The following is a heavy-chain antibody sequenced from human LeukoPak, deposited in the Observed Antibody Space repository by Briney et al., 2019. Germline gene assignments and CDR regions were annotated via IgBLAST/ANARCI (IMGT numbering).Heavy chain of an antibody. V-gene: IGHV1-2*02. Sequence: GASVKVSCKASGYTFIGYYMHWVRQAPGQGLEWMGWINPNSGGTNYAQKFQGRVTMTRDTSISTAYMELSRLRSDDTAVYYCARDPFHYYDSSGYSDWGQGTLVTVSS. CDR2: INPNSGGT. CDR1: GYTFIGYY. J-gene: IGHJ4*02. D-gene: IGHD3-22*01. CDR3: ARDPFHYYDSSGYSD.